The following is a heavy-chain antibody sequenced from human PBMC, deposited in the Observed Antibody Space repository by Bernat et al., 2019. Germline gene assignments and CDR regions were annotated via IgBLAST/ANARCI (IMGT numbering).Heavy chain of an antibody. D-gene: IGHD4-17*01. Sequence: VQLVESGGGLVQPGRSLRLSCAASGFTFRSCGMHWVRRAPGKGLEWVAFLRSDGINKNYADSVQGRFTISRDNSKNTLYLQMNSLRSDDSAVYYCAKDYGDYVEYFQYWGQGTLVTVSS. J-gene: IGHJ1*01. CDR3: AKDYGDYVEYFQY. CDR2: LRSDGINK. V-gene: IGHV3-30*02. CDR1: GFTFRSCG.